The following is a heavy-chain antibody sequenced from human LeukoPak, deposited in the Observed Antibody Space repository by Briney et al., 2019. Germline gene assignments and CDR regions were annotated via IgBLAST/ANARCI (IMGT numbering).Heavy chain of an antibody. CDR3: ARAEGCSGGSCYGSLEMDV. Sequence: ASVKVSCKASVGTFSSYAISWVRQAPGQGLEWMGGIIPIFGTANYAQKFQGRVTITADESTSTAYMELSSLRSEDTAVYYCARAEGCSGGSCYGSLEMDVWGQGTTVTVSS. CDR2: IIPIFGTA. CDR1: VGTFSSYA. V-gene: IGHV1-69*13. J-gene: IGHJ6*02. D-gene: IGHD2-15*01.